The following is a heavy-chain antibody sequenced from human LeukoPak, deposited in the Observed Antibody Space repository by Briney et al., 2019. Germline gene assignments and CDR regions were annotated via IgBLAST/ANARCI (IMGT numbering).Heavy chain of an antibody. J-gene: IGHJ6*02. D-gene: IGHD6-19*01. V-gene: IGHV4-59*08. CDR2: IYYSGST. CDR3: ARSIVVAGIVSDYYYYAMDV. CDR1: GGSISSYY. Sequence: SEPLSLTCIVSGGSISSYYWSWIRQPPGKGLEWIGYIYYSGSTTHNPSLKSRVTISLQTSKKQFSLKLSSVTAEDTAVYYCARSIVVAGIVSDYYYYAMDVWGQGTTVTVSS.